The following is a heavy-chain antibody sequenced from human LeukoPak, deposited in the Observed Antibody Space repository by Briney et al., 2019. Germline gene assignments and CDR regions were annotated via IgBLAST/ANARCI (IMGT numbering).Heavy chain of an antibody. D-gene: IGHD2-21*02. V-gene: IGHV3-23*01. CDR1: GFTFSAYS. J-gene: IGHJ4*02. CDR3: VKDWRDESNCGGDCLQY. CDR2: ISVSGGGT. Sequence: PGGSLRLSCVASGFTFSAYSMTWVRQAPGKGLDWVSSISVSGGGTYYADSVRGRITISRDNSKNTLYLHMNSLRAEDTAVYYCVKDWRDESNCGGDCLQYWGQGTLVTVSS.